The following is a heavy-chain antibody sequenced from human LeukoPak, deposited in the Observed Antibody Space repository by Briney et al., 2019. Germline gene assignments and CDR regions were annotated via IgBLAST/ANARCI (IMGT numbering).Heavy chain of an antibody. D-gene: IGHD5-12*01. CDR1: GGSFSGYY. J-gene: IGHJ5*02. CDR3: ARDLGGSGENRFDP. CDR2: IYYSGST. Sequence: SETLSLTCAVYGGSFSGYYWSWIRQPPAKGLEWIGYIYYSGSTNYNPSLKNRLTISVDTSKNQFSLKLVSVTAADTTAYSCARDLGGSGENRFDPWGQGTLVTVSS. V-gene: IGHV4-34*11.